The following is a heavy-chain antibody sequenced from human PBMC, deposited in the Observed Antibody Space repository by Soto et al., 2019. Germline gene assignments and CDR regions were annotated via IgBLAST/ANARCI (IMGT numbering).Heavy chain of an antibody. CDR2: ISGYNGNT. CDR3: ARDGIAARPTPDY. CDR1: GYTFTSYG. V-gene: IGHV1-18*01. J-gene: IGHJ4*02. Sequence: ASVKVSCKASGYTFTSYGINWVRQAPGQGLEWMGWISGYNGNTMYAQKVQGRVTMTTDTSTSTVYMELRSLRSDDKALYYCARDGIAARPTPDYWGQGTLVTVPQ. D-gene: IGHD6-6*01.